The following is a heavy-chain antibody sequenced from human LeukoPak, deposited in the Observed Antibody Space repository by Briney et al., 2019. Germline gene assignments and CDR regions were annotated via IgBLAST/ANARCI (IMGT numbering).Heavy chain of an antibody. CDR1: GFTFSSYA. CDR2: ISGSGGST. Sequence: PGGSLRLSCAASGFTFSSYAMNWVRQAPGKGLEWVSAISGSGGSTYYADSVKGRFTISRDNSKNTLYLQMNSLRAEDTAVYYCAKVRPHLFTYCDILTGYLDYWGQGTLVTVSS. CDR3: AKVRPHLFTYCDILTGYLDY. J-gene: IGHJ4*02. V-gene: IGHV3-23*01. D-gene: IGHD3-9*01.